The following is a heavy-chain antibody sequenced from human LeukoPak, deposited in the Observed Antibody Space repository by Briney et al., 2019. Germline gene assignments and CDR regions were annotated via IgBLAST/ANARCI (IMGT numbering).Heavy chain of an antibody. CDR1: GYTFTGYY. J-gene: IGHJ6*03. Sequence: GASVKVSCKASGYTFTGYYMHWVRQAPGQGLEWMGWINPNSGGTNYAQKFQGRVTMTRDTSTSTAYMELSRLRSDDTAVYYCARGAFCTNGVCYTPRMDVWGKGTTVTVSS. V-gene: IGHV1-2*02. D-gene: IGHD2-8*01. CDR2: INPNSGGT. CDR3: ARGAFCTNGVCYTPRMDV.